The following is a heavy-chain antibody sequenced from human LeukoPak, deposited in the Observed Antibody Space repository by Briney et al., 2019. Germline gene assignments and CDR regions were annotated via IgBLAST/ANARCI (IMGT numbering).Heavy chain of an antibody. D-gene: IGHD2-21*02. V-gene: IGHV2-5*02. CDR2: IYWDDDK. CDR1: GFSLSRGVG. J-gene: IGHJ3*02. Sequence: SGPTLVKPTQTLTLTCTFSGFSLSRGVGVGWIRQPPGKALEWLALIYWDDDKRYSPSLNNRLTITKDTSKNQVVLTLTNMGPVDTATYFCAHFSYCGGDCYDAFDIWGQGTMVTVSS. CDR3: AHFSYCGGDCYDAFDI.